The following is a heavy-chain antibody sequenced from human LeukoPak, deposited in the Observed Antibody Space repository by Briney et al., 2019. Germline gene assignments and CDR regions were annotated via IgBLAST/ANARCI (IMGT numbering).Heavy chain of an antibody. CDR1: GFTFTNYW. CDR3: ATNNGRNY. CDR2: MNQDGSKK. D-gene: IGHD1-1*01. J-gene: IGHJ4*02. V-gene: IGHV3-7*02. Sequence: GGSLRLSCAASGFTFTNYWMSWVRQAPGRGLEWVANMNQDGSKKYYMDSVKGRFTISRDNAKNSLYLQMNSLRAEDTAVYYCATNNGRNYWGQGTLVTVSS.